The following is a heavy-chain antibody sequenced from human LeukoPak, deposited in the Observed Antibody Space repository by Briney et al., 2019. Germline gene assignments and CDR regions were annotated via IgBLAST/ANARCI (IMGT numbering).Heavy chain of an antibody. CDR2: IYYSGTT. CDR3: ASSPRMTALLFDH. J-gene: IGHJ4*02. Sequence: SETLSLTCTVSGGSISGYYWSWIRQPPGKGLEWLGYIYYSGTTNYNPSLKCRVIISIDTSKNQFSLKLNSVTAADTAVYYCASSPRMTALLFDHWGQGTLVTVSS. CDR1: GGSISGYY. V-gene: IGHV4-59*01. D-gene: IGHD2-21*02.